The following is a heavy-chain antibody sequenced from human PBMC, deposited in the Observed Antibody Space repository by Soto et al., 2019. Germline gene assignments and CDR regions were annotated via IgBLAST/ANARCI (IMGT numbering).Heavy chain of an antibody. CDR2: IRSKANSYAT. V-gene: IGHV3-73*01. Sequence: EVQLVESGGGLVQPGGSLKLSCAASGFTFSGSAMHWVRQASGKGLEWVGRIRSKANSYATAYAASMKGRFTISRDDSKNTAYLQMNSLKTEDTAVYYCTRHVYGDPWGQGTLVTVSS. CDR3: TRHVYGDP. CDR1: GFTFSGSA. D-gene: IGHD4-17*01. J-gene: IGHJ5*02.